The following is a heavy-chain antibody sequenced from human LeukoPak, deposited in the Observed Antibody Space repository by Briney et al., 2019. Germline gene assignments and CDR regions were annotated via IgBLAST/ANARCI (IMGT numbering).Heavy chain of an antibody. D-gene: IGHD4-17*01. CDR2: ISGSGGST. Sequence: GGSLRLSCAASGFTFSSYAMSWVRQAPGKGLEWVSAISGSGGSTYYADSVKGRFTISRDNSKNTLYLQMNSLRAEDTAVYYCAKDPLYYGDYTTYFDYWGQGTLVTVSS. J-gene: IGHJ4*02. CDR1: GFTFSSYA. CDR3: AKDPLYYGDYTTYFDY. V-gene: IGHV3-23*01.